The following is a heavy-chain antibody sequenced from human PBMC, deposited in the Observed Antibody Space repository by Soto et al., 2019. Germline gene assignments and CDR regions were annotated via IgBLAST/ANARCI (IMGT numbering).Heavy chain of an antibody. CDR3: ARGVRYQRLGYYYYYMDV. CDR2: ISAYNGNT. V-gene: IGHV1-18*01. CDR1: GYTFTSYG. D-gene: IGHD2-2*01. Sequence: ASVKVSCKASGYTFTSYGISWVRQAPGQGLEWMGWISAYNGNTNYAQKLQGRVTMTTDTSTSTVYMELSSLRSEDTAVYYCARGVRYQRLGYYYYYMDVGGKGTTVTVSS. J-gene: IGHJ6*03.